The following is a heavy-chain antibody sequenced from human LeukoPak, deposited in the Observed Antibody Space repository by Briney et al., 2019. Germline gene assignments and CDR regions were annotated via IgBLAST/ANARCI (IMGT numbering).Heavy chain of an antibody. Sequence: PGGSLRLSCAASGFTFSSYSMNWVRQAPGKGLEWVSYISSSSSTIYYADSVKGRFTISRDNAKNSLYLQMNSLRAEDTAVYYCAREDYDILTGYYYWGQGTLVTVSS. D-gene: IGHD3-9*01. CDR1: GFTFSSYS. CDR3: AREDYDILTGYYY. CDR2: ISSSSSTI. V-gene: IGHV3-48*04. J-gene: IGHJ4*02.